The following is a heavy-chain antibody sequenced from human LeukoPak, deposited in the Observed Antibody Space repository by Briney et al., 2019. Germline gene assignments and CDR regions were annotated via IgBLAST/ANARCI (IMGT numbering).Heavy chain of an antibody. Sequence: GGSLKLSCAASGFTFSGSTIHWVRQSSGKGLEWVGQIDKKDKGYATATAYAASVKGRFTISRDDSINTAYLQMKSLKTEDTALYCTRDSGTYNWFDPWGQGTLVTVSS. V-gene: IGHV3-73*01. CDR1: GFTFSGST. CDR3: RDSGTYNWFDP. CDR2: IDKKDKGYATAT. D-gene: IGHD1-26*01. J-gene: IGHJ5*02.